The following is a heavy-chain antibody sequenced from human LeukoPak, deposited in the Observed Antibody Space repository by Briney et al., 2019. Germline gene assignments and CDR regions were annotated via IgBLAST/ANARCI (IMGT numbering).Heavy chain of an antibody. Sequence: PSETLSLTCTVSGGSISGFYWSWIRQPPGKGLEWIGYIHYSGNTNYNPSLKSRVTISVDTSKNQFSLNLNSVAAADPAVYYCARGMAAAGDPDWFDPWGQGALVTVSS. CDR1: GGSISGFY. J-gene: IGHJ5*02. D-gene: IGHD6-13*01. CDR2: IHYSGNT. CDR3: ARGMAAAGDPDWFDP. V-gene: IGHV4-59*01.